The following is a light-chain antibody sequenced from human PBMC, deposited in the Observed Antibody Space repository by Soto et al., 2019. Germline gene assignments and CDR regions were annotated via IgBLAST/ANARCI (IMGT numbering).Light chain of an antibody. Sequence: VLTQPPSVSGAPGQRVTISCTGSSSNIGAGYDVHWYQQLPGTAPKLLIYGNSNRPSGVPDRFSGSKSGTSASLAISGLQAEDEADYYCQSYDSSLSAYVFGTGTKVTVL. CDR3: QSYDSSLSAYV. V-gene: IGLV1-40*01. CDR2: GNS. J-gene: IGLJ1*01. CDR1: SSNIGAGYD.